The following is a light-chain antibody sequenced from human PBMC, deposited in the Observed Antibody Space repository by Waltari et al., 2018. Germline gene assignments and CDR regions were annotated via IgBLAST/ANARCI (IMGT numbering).Light chain of an antibody. Sequence: QSVLTQPPSASGTPGPRVTISCSGSSSTIGSNVVNWYQQVPGTTPKLLIYRNDQRPSGVPDRFSGSKSGTSASLAISGLRSEDEADYYCAAWDDKLGGRWEFGGGTKLTVL. CDR2: RND. V-gene: IGLV1-47*01. CDR1: SSTIGSNV. CDR3: AAWDDKLGGRWE. J-gene: IGLJ2*01.